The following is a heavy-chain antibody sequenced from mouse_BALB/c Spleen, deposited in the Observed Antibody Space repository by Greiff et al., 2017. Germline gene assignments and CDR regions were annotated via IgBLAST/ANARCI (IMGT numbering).Heavy chain of an antibody. D-gene: IGHD2-10*02. V-gene: IGHV1S81*02. CDR3: ARRQYGNYLDY. CDR1: GYTFTSYW. J-gene: IGHJ2*01. CDR2: INPSNGRT. Sequence: QVHVKQPGAELVKPGASVKLSCKASGYTFTSYWMHWVKQRPGQGLEWIGEINPSNGRTNYNEKFKSKATLTVDKSSSTAYMQLSSLTSEDSAVYYCARRQYGNYLDYWGQGTTLTVSS.